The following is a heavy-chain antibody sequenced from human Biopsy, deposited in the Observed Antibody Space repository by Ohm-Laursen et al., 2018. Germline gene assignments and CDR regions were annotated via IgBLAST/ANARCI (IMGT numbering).Heavy chain of an antibody. CDR1: SASINLYY. D-gene: IGHD2-8*02. J-gene: IGHJ6*02. Sequence: TLSLTCTVSSASINLYYWGWIRQSPGKGLEWIGYINHSGHTNYNPSLKSRLTMSVDTSKNQFSLKLTSVTAADTAVYYCARDRIAYCTATSCDNFGLDVWGQGTRVTVSS. V-gene: IGHV4-59*01. CDR2: INHSGHT. CDR3: ARDRIAYCTATSCDNFGLDV.